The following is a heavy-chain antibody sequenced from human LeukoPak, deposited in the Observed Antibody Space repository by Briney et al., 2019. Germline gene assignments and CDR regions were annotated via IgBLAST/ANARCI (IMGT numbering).Heavy chain of an antibody. V-gene: IGHV4-39*07. CDR2: LYYSGST. J-gene: IGHJ3*02. Sequence: SETLSLTCTVSGGSISSSSYSWGWIRQPPGKGLEWIGSLYYSGSTYYNPSLKSRVTISVDTSQNQFSLKLSSVTAADTAVYYCARNFEIWGQGTMVTVSS. CDR3: ARNFEI. CDR1: GGSISSSSYS.